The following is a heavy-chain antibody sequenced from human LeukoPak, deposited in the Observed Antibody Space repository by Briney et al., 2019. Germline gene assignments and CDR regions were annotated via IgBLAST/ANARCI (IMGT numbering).Heavy chain of an antibody. Sequence: ASVKVSCKASGYTFTGYYMHWVRQAPGQGLEWMGWINPNSGGTNYAQKFQGRVTMTRDTSISTAYMELSRLTSDDTAVYYCARDGYYYDSSGYSNNWFDPWGQGTLVTVSS. V-gene: IGHV1-2*02. J-gene: IGHJ5*02. CDR2: INPNSGGT. CDR3: ARDGYYYDSSGYSNNWFDP. D-gene: IGHD3-22*01. CDR1: GYTFTGYY.